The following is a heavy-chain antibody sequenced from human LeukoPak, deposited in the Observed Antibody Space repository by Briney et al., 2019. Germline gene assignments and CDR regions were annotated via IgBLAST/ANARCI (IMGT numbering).Heavy chain of an antibody. CDR3: ARASETAMVTL. CDR2: IYSTGRV. J-gene: IGHJ4*02. Sequence: SETLSLTRTVSAVSITSGTYYWTWIRQPAGKGLEWIGRIYSTGRVNYNPSLKSRVTMLLDTSKNHISLKLTSVTAADTAIYFCARASETAMVTLWGQGTLVTVSS. D-gene: IGHD5-18*01. V-gene: IGHV4-61*02. CDR1: AVSITSGTYY.